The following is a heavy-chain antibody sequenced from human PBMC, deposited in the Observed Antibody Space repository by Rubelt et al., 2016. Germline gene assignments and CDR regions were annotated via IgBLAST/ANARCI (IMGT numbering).Heavy chain of an antibody. V-gene: IGHV3-30*04. D-gene: IGHD1-7*01. Sequence: GPEWVAVISYDGSNKYYADSVKGRFTISRDNSKNTLYLQMNSLRAEDTAVYYCARGNYFDPWGQGTLVTVSS. J-gene: IGHJ5*02. CDR2: ISYDGSNK. CDR3: ARGNYFDP.